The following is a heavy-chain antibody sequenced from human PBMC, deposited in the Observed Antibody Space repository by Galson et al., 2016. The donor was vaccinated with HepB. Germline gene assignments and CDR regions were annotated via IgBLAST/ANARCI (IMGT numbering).Heavy chain of an antibody. D-gene: IGHD5-24*01. CDR2: ISSDGSNE. J-gene: IGHJ4*02. Sequence: SLRLSCAASGYIFRTYPMHWVRQAPGKGLEWVAVISSDGSNEWYADSVKGRFTISRDNSQNTLSLQMSSLRPEDTAAYYCAREAERWNYLDYLGQGALVTVSS. CDR1: GYIFRTYP. CDR3: AREAERWNYLDY. V-gene: IGHV3-30*04.